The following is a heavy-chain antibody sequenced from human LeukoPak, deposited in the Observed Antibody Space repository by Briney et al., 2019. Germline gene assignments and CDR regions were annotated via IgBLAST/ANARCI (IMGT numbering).Heavy chain of an antibody. CDR1: GGSFSGYY. CDR2: INHSGST. CDR3: ARDVYGSGSYHLNNWFDP. J-gene: IGHJ5*02. Sequence: PSETLSPTCAVYGGSFSGYYWSWIRQPLGKGLEWIGEINHSGSTNYNPSLKSRVTISVDTSKNQFSLKLSSVTAADTAVYYCARDVYGSGSYHLNNWFDPWGQGTLVTISS. V-gene: IGHV4-34*01. D-gene: IGHD3-10*01.